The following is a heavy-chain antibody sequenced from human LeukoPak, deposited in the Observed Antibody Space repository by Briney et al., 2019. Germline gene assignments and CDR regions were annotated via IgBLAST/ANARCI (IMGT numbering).Heavy chain of an antibody. CDR2: MNPNSGST. V-gene: IGHV1-8*01. CDR3: ARDGRGAAAADDPLDI. Sequence: ASVKVSCKASGYTFTNHDFNWMRQATGQGLEWMGWMNPNSGSTGYAQKFQGRVTMTRDTSLSTAYIELSSLTSDDTAVYYCARDGRGAAAADDPLDIWGQGTTVTVSS. CDR1: GYTFTNHD. J-gene: IGHJ3*02. D-gene: IGHD6-13*01.